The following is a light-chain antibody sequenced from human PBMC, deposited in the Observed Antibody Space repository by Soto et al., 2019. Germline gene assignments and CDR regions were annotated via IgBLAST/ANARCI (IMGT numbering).Light chain of an antibody. V-gene: IGKV3-15*01. Sequence: EIVMTQSPATLSVSPGEGVTLSCRASQLFSSNLAWYQRRPGQAPRLLIYGSSTRATGVPPRFSGIASGTEFTLTISSLQSEDFGVYYCQQYNDWPRTFGQGTLLEI. CDR2: GSS. CDR3: QQYNDWPRT. CDR1: QLFSSN. J-gene: IGKJ5*01.